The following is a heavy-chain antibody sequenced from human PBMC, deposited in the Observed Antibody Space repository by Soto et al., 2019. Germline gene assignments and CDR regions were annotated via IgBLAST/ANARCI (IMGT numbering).Heavy chain of an antibody. D-gene: IGHD2-15*01. CDR3: ARCLGGNLPFDS. CDR2: INNDGSTT. J-gene: IGHJ4*02. Sequence: EVQLVESGGGLVQPGGSLRLSCVDSGFTLRSSWMHWVRQVPGKGLVWVSCINNDGSTTIYADSVKGRFTISRDNAKNTLYLVMNSLRAEDTAVYYCARCLGGNLPFDSWGQGTLVTVSS. V-gene: IGHV3-74*01. CDR1: GFTLRSSW.